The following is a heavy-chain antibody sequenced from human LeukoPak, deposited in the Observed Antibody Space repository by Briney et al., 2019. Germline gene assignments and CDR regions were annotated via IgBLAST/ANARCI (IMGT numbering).Heavy chain of an antibody. Sequence: ASVKVSCKASGYTCTSYYMHWVRQAPGQGLEWMGIINPSGRSTSYAQKFQGRVTMTRDTSTSTVYMELSSLRSEDTAVYYCATQYGSDAYYFDYWGQGTLVTVSS. CDR2: INPSGRST. J-gene: IGHJ4*02. D-gene: IGHD3-10*01. CDR3: ATQYGSDAYYFDY. V-gene: IGHV1-46*01. CDR1: GYTCTSYY.